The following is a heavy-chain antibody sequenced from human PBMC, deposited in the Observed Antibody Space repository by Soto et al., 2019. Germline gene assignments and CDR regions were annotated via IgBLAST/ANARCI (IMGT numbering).Heavy chain of an antibody. Sequence: PGGSLRLSCAASGFTFSSYGMHWVRQAPGKGLEWVAVISYDGSNKYYADSVKGRFTISRDNSKNTLYLQMNSLRAEDTAVYYCATLPSSGSRNHDAFDIWGQGTMVTVSS. J-gene: IGHJ3*02. CDR1: GFTFSSYG. V-gene: IGHV3-30*03. CDR2: ISYDGSNK. D-gene: IGHD3-22*01. CDR3: ATLPSSGSRNHDAFDI.